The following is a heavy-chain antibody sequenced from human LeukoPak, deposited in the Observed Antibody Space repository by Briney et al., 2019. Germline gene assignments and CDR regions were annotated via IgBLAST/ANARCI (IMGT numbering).Heavy chain of an antibody. CDR1: GGSFSGYY. CDR2: INHSGST. J-gene: IGHJ4*02. V-gene: IGHV4-34*01. D-gene: IGHD3-22*01. Sequence: SETLSLTCAVYGGSFSGYYWSWIRQPPGKGLEWIGEINHSGSTNYNPSLKSRVTISVDTSKNQFSLKLSSVTAADTAVYYCARVTSGYIGPLDYWGQGTLVTVSS. CDR3: ARVTSGYIGPLDY.